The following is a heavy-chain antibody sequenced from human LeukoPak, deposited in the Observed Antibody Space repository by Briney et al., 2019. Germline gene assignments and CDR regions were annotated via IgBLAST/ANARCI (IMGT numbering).Heavy chain of an antibody. J-gene: IGHJ4*02. CDR3: ARESYDILTGYRSDLDY. D-gene: IGHD3-9*01. V-gene: IGHV3-21*01. Sequence: PGGSLRLSCAASGFTFSSYSMNWVRQAPGKGLEWVSSISSSSSYIYYADSVKGRFTISRDNAKNSLYLQMNSLRAEDTAVYYCARESYDILTGYRSDLDYWGQGTLVTVSS. CDR1: GFTFSSYS. CDR2: ISSSSSYI.